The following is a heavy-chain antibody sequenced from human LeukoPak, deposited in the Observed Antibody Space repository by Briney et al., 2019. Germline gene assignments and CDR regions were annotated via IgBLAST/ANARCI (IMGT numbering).Heavy chain of an antibody. V-gene: IGHV3-66*04. D-gene: IGHD1-26*01. CDR2: IYSGGST. CDR1: GFTFSSYA. Sequence: GGSLRLSCAASGFTFSSYAMSWVRQAPGKGLEWVSVIYSGGSTYYADSVKGRFTISRDNSKNTLYLQMNSLRAEDTAVYYCARQVGATSPGDYWGQGTLVTVSS. CDR3: ARQVGATSPGDY. J-gene: IGHJ4*02.